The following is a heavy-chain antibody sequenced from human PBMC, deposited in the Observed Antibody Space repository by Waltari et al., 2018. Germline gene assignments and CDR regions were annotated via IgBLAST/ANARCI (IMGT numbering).Heavy chain of an antibody. CDR1: GYAFTAYY. V-gene: IGHV1-2*02. J-gene: IGHJ4*02. Sequence: QVQLVQSGAEVKKSGASVKLSCEASGYAFTAYYFHWVRQAPGRGLEWMGYVDPHNGGISYAQRLKGRVTMTRDTSISTVYMELSGLTSDDTAVYYCAREVVRFDYWGQGALVTVSS. CDR3: AREVVRFDY. D-gene: IGHD6-6*01. CDR2: VDPHNGGI.